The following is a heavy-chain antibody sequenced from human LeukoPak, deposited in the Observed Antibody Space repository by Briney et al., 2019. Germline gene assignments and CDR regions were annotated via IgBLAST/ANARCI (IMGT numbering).Heavy chain of an antibody. CDR1: GFTFSSYS. J-gene: IGHJ4*02. D-gene: IGHD2-8*01. Sequence: GGSLRLSCAASGFTFSSYSMNWVRQAPGKGLEWVSSISSSSSYIYYADSVKGRFTISRDNAKNSLYLRMNSLRAEDTAVYYCARGYCTNGVCYRPYYFDYWGQGTLVTVSS. CDR3: ARGYCTNGVCYRPYYFDY. CDR2: ISSSSSYI. V-gene: IGHV3-21*01.